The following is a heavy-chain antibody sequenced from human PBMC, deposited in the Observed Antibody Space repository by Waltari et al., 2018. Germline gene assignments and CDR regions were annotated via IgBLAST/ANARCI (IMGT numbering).Heavy chain of an antibody. Sequence: QVQLVESGGGVVQPGRPLRLYCAGSGFTFSNLAMHWVRQAPGKGLEWVAIIWNDGSTEKYADSVKGRFTISRDNSKNTLYLQMNSLRAEDTATYYCAKPTYGPGSYLIDHWGQGTLVTVSS. CDR1: GFTFSNLA. CDR2: IWNDGSTE. D-gene: IGHD3-10*01. J-gene: IGHJ4*02. CDR3: AKPTYGPGSYLIDH. V-gene: IGHV3-30*02.